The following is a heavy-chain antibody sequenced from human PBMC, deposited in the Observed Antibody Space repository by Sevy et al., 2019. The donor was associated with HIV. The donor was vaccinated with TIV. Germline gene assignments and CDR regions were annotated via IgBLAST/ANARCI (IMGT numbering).Heavy chain of an antibody. Sequence: GGSLRLSCAASGFPFSSYAMNWVRQGPGKGLEWVSATGGRGGATYYADSVKGLFTISRDNSKNTLYLQMDSLRAEDTAVYYCAKDVVAVVGDAFDVWGQGTMVTVSS. J-gene: IGHJ3*01. V-gene: IGHV3-23*01. CDR2: TGGRGGAT. D-gene: IGHD2-15*01. CDR1: GFPFSSYA. CDR3: AKDVVAVVGDAFDV.